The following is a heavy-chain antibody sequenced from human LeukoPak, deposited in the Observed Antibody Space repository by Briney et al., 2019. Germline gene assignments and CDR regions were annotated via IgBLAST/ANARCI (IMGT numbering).Heavy chain of an antibody. CDR1: GFTFSSYP. Sequence: SGGSLRLSCATSGFTFSSYPMSWVRQAPGRGPEWVSVISGNSGATYYADSVKGRFTISRDNAKNSLYLQMKSLRAEDTAVYYCARGKTSQNIVTRKTYNWFDPWGQGTLVTVSS. V-gene: IGHV3-21*01. CDR3: ARGKTSQNIVTRKTYNWFDP. CDR2: ISGNSGAT. D-gene: IGHD2/OR15-2a*01. J-gene: IGHJ5*02.